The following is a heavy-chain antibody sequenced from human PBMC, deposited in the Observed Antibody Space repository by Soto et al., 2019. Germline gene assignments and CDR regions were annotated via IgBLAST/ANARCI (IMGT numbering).Heavy chain of an antibody. CDR2: IYPADSET. CDR1: GYSFINYW. D-gene: IGHD2-2*01. Sequence: GESLKISCKVSGYSFINYWIGWVRQMPGKGLEWMGIIYPADSETRYSPSSQGQVTISADKSISTAYLQWSSLKASDTAMYYCARRGYCSSTSCHYDFDISGRGTIVPSPQ. CDR3: ARRGYCSSTSCHYDFDI. J-gene: IGHJ3*02. V-gene: IGHV5-51*01.